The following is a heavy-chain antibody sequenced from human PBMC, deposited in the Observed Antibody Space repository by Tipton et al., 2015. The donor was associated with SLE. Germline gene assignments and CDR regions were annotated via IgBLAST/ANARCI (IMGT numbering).Heavy chain of an antibody. J-gene: IGHJ4*02. CDR1: GYTFTSYA. V-gene: IGHV1-3*01. Sequence: QVQLVQSGAEVKKPGASVKVSCKASGYTFTSYAMHWVRQAPGQRLEWMGWINAGNGNTKYSQKFQGRITITRDTSASTAYMELSSLRSEDTAVYYCARDEGWGWFDYWGQGTLVTVSS. D-gene: IGHD2-21*01. CDR3: ARDEGWGWFDY. CDR2: INAGNGNT.